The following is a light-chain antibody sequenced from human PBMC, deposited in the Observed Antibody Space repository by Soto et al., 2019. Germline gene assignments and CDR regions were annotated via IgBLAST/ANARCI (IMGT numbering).Light chain of an antibody. CDR1: QSVSSNY. J-gene: IGKJ1*01. Sequence: ERVLTQSPGTLSLSQGERATLSCRAIQSVSSNYLAWYQQKPGQAPRLLIYGASTRATGIPDRFSGSGSGTDFTLTISRLEPEDSAVYYCQQYGSSPTWTFGQGTEVDI. CDR3: QQYGSSPTWT. V-gene: IGKV3-20*01. CDR2: GAS.